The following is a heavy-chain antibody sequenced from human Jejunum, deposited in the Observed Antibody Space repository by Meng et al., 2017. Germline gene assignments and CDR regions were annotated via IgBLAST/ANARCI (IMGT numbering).Heavy chain of an antibody. CDR3: ARGHFDKYFDS. CDR1: AGSVNSGSYY. Sequence: QVQLQGSGPGLVRPSETLSLTCTIPAGSVNSGSYYWSWIRQPPGKGLEWIGYMYFSGSTNYNASLKSRVTISVDTSKKQFSLKLTSVTAADTAVYYCARGHFDKYFDSWGQGTLVTVSS. J-gene: IGHJ4*02. CDR2: MYFSGST. V-gene: IGHV4-61*01. D-gene: IGHD3-22*01.